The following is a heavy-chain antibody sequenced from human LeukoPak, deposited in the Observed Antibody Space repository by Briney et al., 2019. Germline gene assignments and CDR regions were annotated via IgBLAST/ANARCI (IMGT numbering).Heavy chain of an antibody. J-gene: IGHJ4*02. CDR1: GFTFSSYA. CDR3: AKGDSSSWYAAVDFDY. Sequence: GGSLRLSCAASGFTFSSYAMSWVRQAPGKGLEWVSAISGSGGSTYYADSVKGRFTISRDNSKNTLYLQMNSLRAEDTAVYYCAKGDSSSWYAAVDFDYWGQGTLVTVSS. D-gene: IGHD6-13*01. V-gene: IGHV3-23*01. CDR2: ISGSGGST.